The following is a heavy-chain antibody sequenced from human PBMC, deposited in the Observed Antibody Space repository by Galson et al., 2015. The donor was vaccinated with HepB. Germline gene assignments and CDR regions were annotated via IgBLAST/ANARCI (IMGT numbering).Heavy chain of an antibody. V-gene: IGHV3-30*04. CDR2: ISYEGSDK. Sequence: SLRLSCAASGLIFSRIAMHWVRQAPGKGLEWVALISYEGSDKYYADSVKGRFTISRDNSKNTLYLQMNSLRGEDTAVYYCATVGFSGGNWDSDYYGMDVWGQGTTVTVSS. J-gene: IGHJ6*02. CDR1: GLIFSRIA. CDR3: ATVGFSGGNWDSDYYGMDV. D-gene: IGHD2-15*01.